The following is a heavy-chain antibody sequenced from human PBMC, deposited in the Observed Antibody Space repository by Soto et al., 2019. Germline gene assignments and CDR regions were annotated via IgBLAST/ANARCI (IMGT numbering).Heavy chain of an antibody. D-gene: IGHD1-7*01. CDR3: ARDDRNVFLGNFGY. CDR2: VADSGKS. Sequence: ASETLSLTCTISGGSPSYYYWSWVRQPPGKGLEWIGNVADSGKSSYSPSLRSRLTISVDTSNTRLSLTLSSVTAADTAVYYCARDDRNVFLGNFGYWGKGTLVTVSS. CDR1: GGSPSYYY. J-gene: IGHJ4*01. V-gene: IGHV4-59*12.